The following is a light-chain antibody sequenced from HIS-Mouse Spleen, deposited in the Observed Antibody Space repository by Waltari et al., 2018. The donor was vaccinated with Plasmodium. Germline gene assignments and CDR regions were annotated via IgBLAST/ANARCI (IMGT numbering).Light chain of an antibody. CDR3: YSAADNNRV. CDR1: VLAKNS. J-gene: IGLJ3*02. V-gene: IGLV3-27*01. Sequence: SYELTQPSSVSVSPGQTARITSPGDVLAKNSARWFQQKPGQAPVLVIYKDSERPSGIPERFSGSSSGTTVTLTISGAQVEDEADYYCYSAADNNRVFGGGTKLTVL. CDR2: KDS.